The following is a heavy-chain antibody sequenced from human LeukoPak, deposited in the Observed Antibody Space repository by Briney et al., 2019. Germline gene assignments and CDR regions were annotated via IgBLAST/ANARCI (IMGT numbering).Heavy chain of an antibody. CDR1: GFTFSNAW. Sequence: GGSLRLSCAASGFTFSNAWMSWVRQAPGKGLEWVGRIKSKTDGGTTDYAAPVKGRFTISRDDSKNTLYLQMNSLKTEDTAVYYCTTDLIKQAAQEGDYWGQGTLVTVSS. J-gene: IGHJ4*02. D-gene: IGHD6-6*01. CDR2: IKSKTDGGTT. V-gene: IGHV3-15*01. CDR3: TTDLIKQAAQEGDY.